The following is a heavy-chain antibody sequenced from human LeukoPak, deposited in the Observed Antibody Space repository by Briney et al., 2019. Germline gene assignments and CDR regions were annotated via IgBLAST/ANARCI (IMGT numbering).Heavy chain of an antibody. CDR3: ARDHAYRTDY. CDR2: ISSSSSYI. D-gene: IGHD2-2*01. V-gene: IGHV3-21*01. J-gene: IGHJ4*02. CDR1: GFTFSSYS. Sequence: PGGSLTLSCAASGFTFSSYSMNWVRQAPGKGLEWASSISSSSSYIYYADSVKGRFTISRDNAKNSLYLQMSSLRAEDTAVYYCARDHAYRTDYWGQGTLVAVSS.